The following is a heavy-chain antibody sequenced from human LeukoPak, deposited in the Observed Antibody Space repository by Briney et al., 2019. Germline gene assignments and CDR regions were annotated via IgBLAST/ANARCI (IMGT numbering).Heavy chain of an antibody. V-gene: IGHV3-43*01. CDR3: ARGMFRKIYYHGMDV. CDR1: GFTFDDYS. J-gene: IGHJ6*02. Sequence: GGSLRLSCAASGFTFDDYSMHWVRQGPGKGLEWVSLITWDGETYYADSVKGRVTIFRDNSKDSLYLQMNSLRTEGAALYYCARGMFRKIYYHGMDVWGQGTTVTVSS. CDR2: ITWDGET. D-gene: IGHD3-10*01.